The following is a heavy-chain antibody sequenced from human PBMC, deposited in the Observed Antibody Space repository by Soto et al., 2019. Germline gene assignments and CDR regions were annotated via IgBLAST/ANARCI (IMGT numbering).Heavy chain of an antibody. CDR1: GHTLTSYD. CDR2: MNPNSGNT. Sequence: SVKGSCSASGHTLTSYDINWVRLATGQGLEWMGWMNPNSGNTGYAQKFQGRVTMTRKTSISTAYMELSSLRSEDTAVYYRARGTGFLEWIPYYYGMDVWGQGTTVTVSS. D-gene: IGHD3-3*01. CDR3: ARGTGFLEWIPYYYGMDV. V-gene: IGHV1-8*01. J-gene: IGHJ6*02.